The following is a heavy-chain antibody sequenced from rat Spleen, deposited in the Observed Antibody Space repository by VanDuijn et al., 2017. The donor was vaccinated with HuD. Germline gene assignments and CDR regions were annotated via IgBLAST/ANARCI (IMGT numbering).Heavy chain of an antibody. CDR3: ARHRNYGGNPFEY. J-gene: IGHJ2*01. Sequence: EVQLVESGGGLVQPGRSLKLSCAASGFTFSNYYMAWVRQAPTKGLEWVASIHTAGRNTYYRDSVRGRFTSSRDNARSTLYLQMDSLRSEDTATDDCARHRNYGGNPFEYWGQGVMVTVSS. D-gene: IGHD1-11*01. CDR1: GFTFSNYY. CDR2: IHTAGRNT. V-gene: IGHV5-25*01.